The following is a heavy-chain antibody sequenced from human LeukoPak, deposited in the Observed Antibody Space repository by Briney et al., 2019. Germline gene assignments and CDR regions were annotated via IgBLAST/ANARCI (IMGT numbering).Heavy chain of an antibody. CDR2: IRFDGSNI. CDR1: GFTFSTYG. Sequence: GGSLRLSCAASGFTFSTYGMHWVRQAPGKGLEWVAFIRFDGSNIYYADSVKGRFSISRDNSKTTLYLQMNSLRAEDTAVYYCAKDRSTVTSFDSWGQGTLVTVSS. J-gene: IGHJ4*02. CDR3: AKDRSTVTSFDS. D-gene: IGHD4-17*01. V-gene: IGHV3-30*02.